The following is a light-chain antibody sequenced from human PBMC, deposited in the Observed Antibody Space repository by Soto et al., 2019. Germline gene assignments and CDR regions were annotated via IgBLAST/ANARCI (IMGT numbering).Light chain of an antibody. CDR2: DAS. Sequence: IVSTQSPGTLSLSPGERATLSCRASEKVASNYLAWYQQKPGQAPRLLIFDASSRATDIPDRFSGSGSGTDFTLIISRLEPEDFAVYHCQQYAISPWTFGQGTKVEVK. V-gene: IGKV3-20*01. J-gene: IGKJ1*01. CDR3: QQYAISPWT. CDR1: EKVASNY.